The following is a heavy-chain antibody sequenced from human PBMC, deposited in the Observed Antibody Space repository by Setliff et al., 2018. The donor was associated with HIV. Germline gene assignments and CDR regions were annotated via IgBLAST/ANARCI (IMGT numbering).Heavy chain of an antibody. CDR1: GYIFNTNG. D-gene: IGHD1-20*01. J-gene: IGHJ4*02. CDR2: ISAYNGNT. CDR3: ARVVKGYNWNYFDY. Sequence: ASVKVSCKGSGYIFNTNGISWVRQAPGQGLEWMGWISAYNGNTNYAQRFQGRVTMTTDTSTSTAYMELRSLRSDDTAVYFCARVVKGYNWNYFDYWGQGTLVTVSS. V-gene: IGHV1-18*01.